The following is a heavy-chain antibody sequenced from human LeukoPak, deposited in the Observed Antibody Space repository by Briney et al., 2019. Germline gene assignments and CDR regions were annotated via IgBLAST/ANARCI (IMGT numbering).Heavy chain of an antibody. D-gene: IGHD2-15*01. V-gene: IGHV4-59*01. Sequence: SETLSLTCSVSSGSITGYYWSWIRQRPGEGLEWIGTIYYSGGTNYNPSLKSRVTISVGTSKSQFSLKLNSVTAADTAVYYCARGGGLSYYFDYWGQGILVTVSS. CDR2: IYYSGGT. J-gene: IGHJ4*02. CDR3: ARGGGLSYYFDY. CDR1: SGSITGYY.